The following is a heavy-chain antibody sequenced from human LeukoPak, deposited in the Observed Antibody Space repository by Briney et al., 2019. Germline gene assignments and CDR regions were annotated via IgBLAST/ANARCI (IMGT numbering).Heavy chain of an antibody. CDR2: MNPHSGNT. D-gene: IGHD3-10*01. J-gene: IGHJ4*02. Sequence: ASVKASCKASGYTFTSYDINWVRQTTGQGLEWMGWMNPHSGNTGYAQKFQGRVTMTRDTSISTAYMELSSLRSEDTAVYYCASFGSGSYYNGLDYWGQGTLVTVSS. CDR3: ASFGSGSYYNGLDY. V-gene: IGHV1-8*01. CDR1: GYTFTSYD.